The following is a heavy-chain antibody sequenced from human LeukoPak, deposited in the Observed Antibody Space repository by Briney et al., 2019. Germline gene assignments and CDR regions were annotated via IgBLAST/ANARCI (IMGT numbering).Heavy chain of an antibody. CDR1: GGSISSYY. D-gene: IGHD3-10*01. V-gene: IGHV4-4*07. J-gene: IGHJ3*02. CDR2: IYTSGSI. Sequence: SETLSLTCTVSGGSISSYYWRWIGQPAGKGLEWIGRIYTSGSIKYNPSLKRRVTISVDKSKKQFSQKRRCAAAADTAVYYCARDRITMVRGVIITDDAFDIWGQGTMVTVSS. CDR3: ARDRITMVRGVIITDDAFDI.